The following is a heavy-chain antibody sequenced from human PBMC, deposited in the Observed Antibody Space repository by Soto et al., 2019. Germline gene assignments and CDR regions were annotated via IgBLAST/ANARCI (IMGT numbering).Heavy chain of an antibody. CDR3: ARLLYDRSGYYYFDY. CDR2: IYHSGSA. Sequence: SETLSLTCAVSGDSISSGGYFWSWIRRPPGKGLEWIGYIYHSGSASYNPSLKSRVTISVDGSKNQFSLKLSSVTAADTAVYYCARLLYDRSGYYYFDYWGQGSLVTVSS. CDR1: GDSISSGGYF. V-gene: IGHV4-30-2*01. D-gene: IGHD3-22*01. J-gene: IGHJ4*02.